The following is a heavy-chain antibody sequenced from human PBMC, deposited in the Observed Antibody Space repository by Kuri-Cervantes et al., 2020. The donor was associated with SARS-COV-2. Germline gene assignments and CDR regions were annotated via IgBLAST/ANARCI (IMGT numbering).Heavy chain of an antibody. D-gene: IGHD6-19*01. J-gene: IGHJ6*02. CDR1: GFTFSSYG. CDR3: ARVGRQQWLVGSLGYYGMDV. CDR2: IWYDGSNK. V-gene: IGHV3-33*01. Sequence: GESLKISCAASGFTFSSYGMHRVRQAPGKGLEWVAVIWYDGSNKYYADSVKGRFTISRDNSKNTLYLQMNSLRAEDTAVYYCARVGRQQWLVGSLGYYGMDVWGQGTTVTVSS.